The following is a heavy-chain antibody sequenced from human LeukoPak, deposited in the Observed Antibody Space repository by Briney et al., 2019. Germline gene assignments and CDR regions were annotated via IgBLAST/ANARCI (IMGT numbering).Heavy chain of an antibody. CDR3: ARDHPTPYYDFWNYYYYYMDV. CDR2: IYYSGST. D-gene: IGHD3-3*01. CDR1: GGSISSYY. Sequence: MTSETLSLTCTVSGGSISSYYWSWIRQPPGKGLEWIGYIYYSGSTNYNPSLKSRVTMSVDTSKNQFSLKLSSVTAADTAVYYCARDHPTPYYDFWNYYYYYMDVWGKGTTVTVSS. V-gene: IGHV4-59*12. J-gene: IGHJ6*03.